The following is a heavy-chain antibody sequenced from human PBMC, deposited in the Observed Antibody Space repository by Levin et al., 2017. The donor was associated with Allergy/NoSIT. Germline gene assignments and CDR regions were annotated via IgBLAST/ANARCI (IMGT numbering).Heavy chain of an antibody. CDR2: ISSDENSK. CDR1: GLTFSTYG. J-gene: IGHJ4*02. Sequence: SCEASGLTFSTYGMLWVRQAPGKGLEWVALISSDENSKFYVDSVKGRFTISRDNSKNTLYLQMNSLRLEDTAVYYCSAKTFDYWGQGTLVTVSS. V-gene: IGHV3-30*03. CDR3: SAKTFDY.